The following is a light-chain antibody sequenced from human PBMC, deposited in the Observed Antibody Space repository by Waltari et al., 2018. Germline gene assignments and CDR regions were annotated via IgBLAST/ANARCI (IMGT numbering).Light chain of an antibody. CDR1: QSVTSSY. V-gene: IGKV3-20*01. CDR3: QQYAYSPLT. Sequence: EIVLTQSPGTLSLSPGDRATLSCRASQSVTSSYLAWYQQKPGQAPRLLIYSVSSRATGIPNGFSGSGSGTDFTLTISGLEPEDFAVYYCQQYAYSPLTFGGGTKVEIK. J-gene: IGKJ4*01. CDR2: SVS.